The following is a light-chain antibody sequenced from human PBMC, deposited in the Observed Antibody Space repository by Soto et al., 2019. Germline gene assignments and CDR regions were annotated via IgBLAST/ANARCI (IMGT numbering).Light chain of an antibody. Sequence: EIVLTQSPGTLSLSPGERATLSCRASQSLGDNYLAWYQEKPGQAPRLLIYGASSRASGIPDRFSASGSGTDYTLTISRLEPEDFAVYYCRQYGRSLGFAVGGGTKVEIK. V-gene: IGKV3-20*01. CDR2: GAS. CDR1: QSLGDNY. CDR3: RQYGRSLGFA. J-gene: IGKJ4*01.